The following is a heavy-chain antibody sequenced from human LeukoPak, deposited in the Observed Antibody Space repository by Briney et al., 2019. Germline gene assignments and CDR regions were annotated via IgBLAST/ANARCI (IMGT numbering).Heavy chain of an antibody. V-gene: IGHV4-34*01. Sequence: SETLSLTCAVYGGSFSGYYWSWIRQPPGKGLEWIGEINHSGSTNYNPSLKSRATISVDTSKNQFSLKLSSVTAADTAVYYCARRHDILTGYYKGGRLFDYWGQGTLVTVSS. D-gene: IGHD3-9*01. J-gene: IGHJ4*02. CDR1: GGSFSGYY. CDR3: ARRHDILTGYYKGGRLFDY. CDR2: INHSGST.